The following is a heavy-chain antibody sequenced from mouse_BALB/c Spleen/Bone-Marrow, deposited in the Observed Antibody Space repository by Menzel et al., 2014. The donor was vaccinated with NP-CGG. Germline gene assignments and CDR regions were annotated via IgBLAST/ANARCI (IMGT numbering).Heavy chain of an antibody. J-gene: IGHJ2*01. D-gene: IGHD1-1*01. Sequence: DVKLVESGPDLVKPSQSLSLPCTVTGYSITSGYSWHWIRPFPGNKLAWMGYIHYSGSTNYNPSLKSRISITRDTSKNQFFLQLNSVTTEDTATYYCARPITTVVGFDYWGQGTTLTVSS. CDR1: GYSITSGYS. V-gene: IGHV3-1*02. CDR2: IHYSGST. CDR3: ARPITTVVGFDY.